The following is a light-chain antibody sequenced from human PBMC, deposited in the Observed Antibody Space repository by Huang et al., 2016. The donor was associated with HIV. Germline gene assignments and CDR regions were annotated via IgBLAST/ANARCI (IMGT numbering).Light chain of an antibody. Sequence: DIQMTQSPSSLSASVGDRVIISCRASQSINTYLNWYQQMPGKAPKLLIYGASTLQRGVSSIFSGSVSGTDFTLTIGSLQPEDAATYYCQQSYKAPRTFGQGTLLEI. J-gene: IGKJ2*01. CDR3: QQSYKAPRT. V-gene: IGKV1-39*01. CDR1: QSINTY. CDR2: GAS.